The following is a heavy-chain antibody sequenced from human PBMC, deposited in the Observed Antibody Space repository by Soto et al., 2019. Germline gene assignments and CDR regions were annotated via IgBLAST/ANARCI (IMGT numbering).Heavy chain of an antibody. J-gene: IGHJ5*02. D-gene: IGHD3-3*01. CDR1: GGSISSSSYY. CDR3: AREGRGITIFGVVTGNWFDP. CDR2: IYYSGST. Sequence: PSETLSLTCTVSGGSISSSSYYWSWIRQHPGKGLEWIGYIYYSGSTYYNPSLKSRVTISVDTSKNQFSLKLSSGTAADTAVYYCAREGRGITIFGVVTGNWFDPWGQGTLVTVSS. V-gene: IGHV4-31*03.